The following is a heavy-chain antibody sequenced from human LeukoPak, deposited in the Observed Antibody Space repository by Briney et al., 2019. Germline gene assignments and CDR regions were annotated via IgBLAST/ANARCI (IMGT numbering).Heavy chain of an antibody. Sequence: GGSLRLSCAASGFTFSDYYMSWIRQAPGKGLGWVSYISSSGSTIYYADSVKGRFTISRDNAKNSLYLQMNSLRAEDTAVYYCARADLRSDAFDVWGQGTMVTVSS. J-gene: IGHJ3*01. V-gene: IGHV3-11*01. CDR2: ISSSGSTI. CDR3: ARADLRSDAFDV. CDR1: GFTFSDYY.